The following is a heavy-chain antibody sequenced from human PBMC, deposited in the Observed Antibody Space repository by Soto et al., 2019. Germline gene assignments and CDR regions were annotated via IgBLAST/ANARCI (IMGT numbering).Heavy chain of an antibody. V-gene: IGHV5-51*01. CDR3: ARLRPYYYGSGSYISPGAFDI. CDR1: GYSFTSYW. D-gene: IGHD3-10*01. CDR2: ISPGDSAT. Sequence: GRSLKISCKGSGYSFTSYWIGWVRQMPGKGLEWMGIISPGDSATRYSPSFQVQVTISADKSISTAYLQWSSLKASDTAMYYCARLRPYYYGSGSYISPGAFDIWGQGTMVTVSS. J-gene: IGHJ3*02.